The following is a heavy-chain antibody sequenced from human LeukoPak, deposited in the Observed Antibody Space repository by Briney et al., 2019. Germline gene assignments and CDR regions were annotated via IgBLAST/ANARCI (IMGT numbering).Heavy chain of an antibody. CDR3: ARGGDYDSTLYGMDV. D-gene: IGHD3-22*01. CDR1: GFTFSSYS. Sequence: GGSLRLSCAASGFTFSSYSMNWVRQAPGKGLEWVSSISSSSSCIYYADSVKGRFTISRDNAKNSLYLQMNSLRAEDTAVYYCARGGDYDSTLYGMDVWGQGTTVTVSS. V-gene: IGHV3-21*01. J-gene: IGHJ6*02. CDR2: ISSSSSCI.